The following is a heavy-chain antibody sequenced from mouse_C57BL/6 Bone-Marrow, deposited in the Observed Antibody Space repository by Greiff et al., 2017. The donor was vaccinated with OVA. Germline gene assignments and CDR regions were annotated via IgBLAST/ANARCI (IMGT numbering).Heavy chain of an antibody. Sequence: EVKLQESGGGLVQPGGSLKLSCAASGFTFSDYGMAWVRQAPRKGPEWVAFISNLAYSIYYADTVTGRFTISRENAKNTLYLEMSSLRSEDTAMYYCARRGWIYYGNYDWYFDVWGTGTTVTVSS. CDR2: ISNLAYSI. CDR1: GFTFSDYG. D-gene: IGHD2-1*01. J-gene: IGHJ1*03. CDR3: ARRGWIYYGNYDWYFDV. V-gene: IGHV5-15*01.